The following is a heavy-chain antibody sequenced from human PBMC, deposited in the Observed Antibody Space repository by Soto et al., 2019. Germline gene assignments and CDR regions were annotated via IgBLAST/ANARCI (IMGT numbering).Heavy chain of an antibody. CDR1: GGSITRNNHY. J-gene: IGHJ4*02. CDR2: ILYSGST. D-gene: IGHD6-19*01. V-gene: IGHV4-39*01. Sequence: QLQLQESGPGLVKPSETLSLTCIVSGGSITRNNHYWGWIRQSPGKGLEWIGSILYSGSTNCNPSLKSQVTLSVETSKNQCCLKMSSVTAADTALYYCARLGSSGWYQGSYFDYWGQGTLVTVSS. CDR3: ARLGSSGWYQGSYFDY.